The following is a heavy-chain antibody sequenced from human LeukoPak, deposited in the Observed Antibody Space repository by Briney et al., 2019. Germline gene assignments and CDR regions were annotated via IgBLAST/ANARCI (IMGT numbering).Heavy chain of an antibody. CDR3: ARGIAAAGPPEY. Sequence: SVKVSCKASGGTFSSYTISWVRQAPGQGLEWMGRIIPIPGIANYAQKFQGRVTITADKSTSTAYMELSSLRSEDTAVYYCARGIAAAGPPEYWGQGTLVTVSS. J-gene: IGHJ4*02. D-gene: IGHD6-13*01. CDR2: IIPIPGIA. V-gene: IGHV1-69*02. CDR1: GGTFSSYT.